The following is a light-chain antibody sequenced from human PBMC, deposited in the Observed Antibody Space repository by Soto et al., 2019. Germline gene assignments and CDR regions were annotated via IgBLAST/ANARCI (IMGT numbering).Light chain of an antibody. CDR3: QQYNSYSPWT. CDR1: QSISSW. Sequence: DMEKTQYPSSLCACVRHRVKKTGRSSQSISSWLAWYQQKPGKAPKLLIYDASSLESGVPSRFSGSGSGTEFTLTISSLQPDDFATYYCQQYNSYSPWTFGQGTKVDIK. J-gene: IGKJ1*01. CDR2: DAS. V-gene: IGKV1-5*01.